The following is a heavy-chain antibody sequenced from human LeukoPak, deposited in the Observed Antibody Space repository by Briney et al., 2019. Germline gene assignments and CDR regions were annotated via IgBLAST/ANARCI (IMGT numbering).Heavy chain of an antibody. J-gene: IGHJ6*03. D-gene: IGHD3-3*01. CDR1: GGSISSSSYY. CDR3: ASGPRDFWSGYSMDV. CDR2: TYYSGST. Sequence: SETLSLTCTVSGGSISSSSYYWGWIRQPPGKGLEWIGSTYYSGSTYYNPSLKSRVTISVDTSKNQFSLKLSSVTAADTAVYYCASGPRDFWSGYSMDVWGKGTTVTVSS. V-gene: IGHV4-39*01.